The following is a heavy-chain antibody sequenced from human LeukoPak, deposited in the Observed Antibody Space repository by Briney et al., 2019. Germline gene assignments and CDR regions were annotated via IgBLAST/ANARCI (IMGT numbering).Heavy chain of an antibody. Sequence: SETLSLTCAVYGGSFSGYYWSWIRQPPGKGLEWIGEINHSGSTNYNPSLKSRVTISVDTSKNQFSLKLSSVTAADTAVYYCARAAGGAARQPGRDFDYWGQGTLVTVSS. D-gene: IGHD6-6*01. J-gene: IGHJ4*02. CDR2: INHSGST. CDR3: ARAAGGAARQPGRDFDY. CDR1: GGSFSGYY. V-gene: IGHV4-34*01.